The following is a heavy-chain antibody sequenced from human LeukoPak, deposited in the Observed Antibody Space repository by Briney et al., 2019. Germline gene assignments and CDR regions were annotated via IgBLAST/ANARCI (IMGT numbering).Heavy chain of an antibody. D-gene: IGHD5-24*01. J-gene: IGHJ4*02. CDR1: GYSISSGYY. CDR3: AGSYRYGYNFLDY. CDR2: IYHSGST. V-gene: IGHV4-38-2*01. Sequence: PSETLSLTCAVSGYSISSGYYWCWIRQPPGRGLEWIGSIYHSGSTYYNPSLKSRFTISVDTSKNQSPLKLSSVTAADTAVYYCAGSYRYGYNFLDYWGEGTLVTVSS.